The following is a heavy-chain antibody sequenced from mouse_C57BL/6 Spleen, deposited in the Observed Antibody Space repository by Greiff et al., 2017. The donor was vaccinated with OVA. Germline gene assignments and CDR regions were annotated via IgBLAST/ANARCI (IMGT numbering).Heavy chain of an antibody. CDR1: GYTFTNYW. Sequence: VKLVESGAELVRPGTSVKMSCKASGYTFTNYWIGWAKQRPGHGLEWIGDIYPGGGYTNYNEKFKGKATLTADKSSSTAYMQFSSLTSEDSAIYYCAREDSLAFDYWGQGTTLTVSS. CDR2: IYPGGGYT. CDR3: AREDSLAFDY. J-gene: IGHJ2*01. V-gene: IGHV1-63*01.